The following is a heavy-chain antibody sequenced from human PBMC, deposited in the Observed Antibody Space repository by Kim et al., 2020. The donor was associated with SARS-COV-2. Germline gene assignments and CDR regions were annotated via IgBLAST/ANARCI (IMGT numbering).Heavy chain of an antibody. CDR2: LRYEGSAK. Sequence: GGSLRLSCEASGFSLSNYWMSWVRQAPGKGLECVASLRYEGSAKFYADSVKGRFTISRDSAQNSLFLHMSSLGAEDSALYYCARSISDTESPRIGIYF. J-gene: IGHJ1*01. D-gene: IGHD5-18*01. CDR1: GFSLSNYW. CDR3: ARSISDTESPRIGIYF. V-gene: IGHV3-7*01.